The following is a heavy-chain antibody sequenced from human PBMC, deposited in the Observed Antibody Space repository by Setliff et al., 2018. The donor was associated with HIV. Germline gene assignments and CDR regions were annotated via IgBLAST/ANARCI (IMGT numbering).Heavy chain of an antibody. J-gene: IGHJ3*02. CDR1: RGSISRYY. D-gene: IGHD4-17*01. Sequence: SETLSLTCTVSRGSISRYYWSWIRQPPGKGLEWIGYIYYTGTTKYNPSLKSRVTMSVDTSKNQLTLKLSALTAADTAVYYCARDRPPSTVDMLGAFDRWGQGTMVTVSS. V-gene: IGHV4-59*01. CDR3: ARDRPPSTVDMLGAFDR. CDR2: IYYTGTT.